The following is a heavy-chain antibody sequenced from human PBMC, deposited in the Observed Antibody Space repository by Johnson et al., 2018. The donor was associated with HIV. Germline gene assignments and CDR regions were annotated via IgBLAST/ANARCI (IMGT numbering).Heavy chain of an antibody. CDR2: ISYDGSNE. D-gene: IGHD4-23*01. CDR3: SRSSTVVTPHDI. V-gene: IGHV3-30*03. Sequence: QVQLVESGGGVVKPGRSLRLSCAASRFTFSYYGMNWVRQAPGKGLEWVAVISYDGSNEYSGDSVKGRFTISRDNSKNTLYLKMNSLRAEDTAMCYCSRSSTVVTPHDIWGQGTMVTVSS. J-gene: IGHJ3*02. CDR1: RFTFSYYG.